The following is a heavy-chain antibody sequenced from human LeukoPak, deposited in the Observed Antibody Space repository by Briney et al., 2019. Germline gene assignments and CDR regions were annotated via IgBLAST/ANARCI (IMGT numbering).Heavy chain of an antibody. V-gene: IGHV4-59*01. CDR2: IFYSGST. Sequence: SETLSLTCSVSGGSIRNYYWTWIRQPPGKGLGWIGYIFYSGSTNYNPSLKSRVTISLDTSKNHFSLKLNSVTAEDTAVYYCASSRSGSYYHGFDIWGQGTMVTVAS. D-gene: IGHD3-10*01. CDR1: GGSIRNYY. CDR3: ASSRSGSYYHGFDI. J-gene: IGHJ3*02.